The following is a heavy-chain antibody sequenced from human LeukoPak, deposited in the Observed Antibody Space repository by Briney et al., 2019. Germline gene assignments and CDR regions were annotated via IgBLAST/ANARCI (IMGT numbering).Heavy chain of an antibody. D-gene: IGHD3-16*01. CDR1: GFTFYDYA. Sequence: GGSLRLSGAASGFTFYDYAMHWVRQAPGKGLEWVSGISWNSGSIGYADSVKGRFTISRDNAKKSLYLQMNSPRAEDTALYYCAKGGRYVREFIDYWGQGTLVTVSS. V-gene: IGHV3-9*01. CDR3: AKGGRYVREFIDY. J-gene: IGHJ4*02. CDR2: ISWNSGSI.